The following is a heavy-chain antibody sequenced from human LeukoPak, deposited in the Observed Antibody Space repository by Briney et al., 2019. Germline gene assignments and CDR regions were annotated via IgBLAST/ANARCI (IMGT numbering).Heavy chain of an antibody. CDR2: IRYDGSNK. Sequence: GGSLRLSCAASGFPFSTYGMHWVRQAPGKGLEWVAFIRYDGSNKYYADSVKGRFTISRDNAKNSLYLQMNSLRAEDTAVYYCARVRGVIISDFDYWGQETLVTVSS. CDR1: GFPFSTYG. CDR3: ARVRGVIISDFDY. V-gene: IGHV3-30*02. J-gene: IGHJ4*02. D-gene: IGHD3-10*01.